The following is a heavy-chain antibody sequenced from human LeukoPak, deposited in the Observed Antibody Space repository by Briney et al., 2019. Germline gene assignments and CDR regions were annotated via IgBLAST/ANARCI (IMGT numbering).Heavy chain of an antibody. Sequence: ASVKVSCKASGYTFTGYYMHWVRQAPGQGLEWMGWINPNSGGTNYAQKFQGRVTMTRDTSISTAYLQWSSLKASDTAMYYCARTYYDYVWGSYYYWGQGTLVTVSS. CDR1: GYTFTGYY. CDR3: ARTYYDYVWGSYYY. J-gene: IGHJ4*02. D-gene: IGHD3-16*01. CDR2: INPNSGGT. V-gene: IGHV1-2*02.